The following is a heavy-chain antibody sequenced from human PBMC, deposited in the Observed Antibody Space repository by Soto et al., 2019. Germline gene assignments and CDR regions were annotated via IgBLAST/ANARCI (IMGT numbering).Heavy chain of an antibody. CDR1: GFTFSSYA. CDR2: ISGSGGST. Sequence: EVQLLESGGGLVQPGGSLRLSCAASGFTFSSYAMSWVRQAPGKGLEWVSAISGSGGSTYYADSVKGRFTISRDNSKNTLYLQMNSLRAEDTAVYYCAKEEEDSSSWYDYYYYYMDVWGKGTTVTVSS. J-gene: IGHJ6*03. V-gene: IGHV3-23*01. D-gene: IGHD6-13*01. CDR3: AKEEEDSSSWYDYYYYYMDV.